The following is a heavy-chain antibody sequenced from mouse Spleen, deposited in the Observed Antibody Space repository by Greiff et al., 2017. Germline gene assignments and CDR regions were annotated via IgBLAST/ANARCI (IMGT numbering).Heavy chain of an antibody. CDR2: ISSGGSYT. D-gene: IGHD1-1*01. J-gene: IGHJ2*01. Sequence: EVKLVESGGGLVKPGGSLKLSCAASGFTFSSYAMSWVRQTPEKRLEWVATISSGGSYTYYPDSVKGRFTISRDNAKNTLYLQMSSLRSEDTAMYYCARRRYGSSLFDYWGQGTTLTVSS. CDR1: GFTFSSYA. V-gene: IGHV5-9-1*01. CDR3: ARRRYGSSLFDY.